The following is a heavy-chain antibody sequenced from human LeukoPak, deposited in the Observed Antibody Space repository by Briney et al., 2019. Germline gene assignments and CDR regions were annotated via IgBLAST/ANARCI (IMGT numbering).Heavy chain of an antibody. D-gene: IGHD3-3*01. CDR3: ARARYETRIWPKSRYDYYHYMDV. CDR2: MNPNSGNT. J-gene: IGHJ6*03. Sequence: ASVKVSCKASGYTFTSYDINWVRQATGQGLEWMGWMNPNSGNTGYGQKFQGRVTITRNTSISTAYMELSSLRSEDTAVYYCARARYETRIWPKSRYDYYHYMDVWGKGTTVTVSS. CDR1: GYTFTSYD. V-gene: IGHV1-8*03.